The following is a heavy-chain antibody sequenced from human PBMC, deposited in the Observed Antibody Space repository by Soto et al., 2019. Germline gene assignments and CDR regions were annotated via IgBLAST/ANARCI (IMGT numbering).Heavy chain of an antibody. CDR3: AKDTDTMVRVPFYYDMDV. D-gene: IGHD3-10*01. CDR1: GFTFSSLG. Sequence: PGGSVRLSCAASGFTFSSLGMNWVRQAPGKGLEWVAVISYDGSNKYYVDSVKGRFTISRDNSKNTLYLQMDSLRAEDTAVYYCAKDTDTMVRVPFYYDMDVWGQGATVTVSS. V-gene: IGHV3-30*18. J-gene: IGHJ6*02. CDR2: ISYDGSNK.